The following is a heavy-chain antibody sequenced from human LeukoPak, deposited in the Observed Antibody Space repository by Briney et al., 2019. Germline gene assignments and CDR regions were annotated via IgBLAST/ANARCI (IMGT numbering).Heavy chain of an antibody. CDR3: ARDGGLWFGESLDY. CDR1: GFTFSSCA. Sequence: GGSLRLSCAASGFTFSSCAMGWVRQAPGKGLEWGSVISASGGRTSYADSVKGRFTVSRDNSKNTLYLQMNSLRAEDTAVYYCARDGGLWFGESLDYWGQGTLVTVSS. D-gene: IGHD3-10*01. J-gene: IGHJ4*02. CDR2: ISASGGRT. V-gene: IGHV3-23*01.